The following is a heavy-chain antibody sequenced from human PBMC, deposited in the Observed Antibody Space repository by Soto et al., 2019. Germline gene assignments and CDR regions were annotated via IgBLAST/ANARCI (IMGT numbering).Heavy chain of an antibody. Sequence: ASVKVSCKASGYTFTSYYMHWVRQAPGQGLEWMGIINPSGGSTSYAQKFQGRVTMTRDTSTSTVYMELSSLRSEDTAVYYCARDLYSSSWYRNGFDYWGQGTLDTVSS. V-gene: IGHV1-46*01. CDR1: GYTFTSYY. D-gene: IGHD6-13*01. CDR3: ARDLYSSSWYRNGFDY. CDR2: INPSGGST. J-gene: IGHJ4*02.